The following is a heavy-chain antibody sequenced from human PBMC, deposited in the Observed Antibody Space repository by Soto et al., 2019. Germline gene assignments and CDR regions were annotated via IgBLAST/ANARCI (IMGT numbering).Heavy chain of an antibody. CDR1: GSSISSGNHY. J-gene: IGHJ4*02. Sequence: QVQLQESGPGLVKPSQTLSSTSTVSGSSISSGNHYWSSIRQPPGKGLEWIGFIYYSGSTYYNPSLKSRLTISVDTSKNHFSRRLSSVTAAYTAVYYCVSYRIAVGGTYDFASWGQGALVAVSS. CDR3: VSYRIAVGGTYDFAS. CDR2: IYYSGST. V-gene: IGHV4-30-4*01. D-gene: IGHD6-19*01.